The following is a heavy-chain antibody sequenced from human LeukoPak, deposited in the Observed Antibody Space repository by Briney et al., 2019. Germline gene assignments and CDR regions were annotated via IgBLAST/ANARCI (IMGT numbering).Heavy chain of an antibody. CDR1: GDSVSSNSAA. D-gene: IGHD6-19*01. J-gene: IGHJ4*02. CDR3: AREPSSVTGMLFDY. V-gene: IGHV6-1*01. CDR2: TYYRSKWNN. Sequence: SQTLSLTCAISGDSVSSNSAAWNWIRQSPSRGLGWLGRTYYRSKWNNDYAVSVKSRIAINPDTSKNQFSLQLNSVTPEDTAVYYCAREPSSVTGMLFDYWGQGTLVTVSS.